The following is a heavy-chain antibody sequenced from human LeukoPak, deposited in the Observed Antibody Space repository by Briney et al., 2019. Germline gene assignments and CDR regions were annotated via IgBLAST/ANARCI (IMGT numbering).Heavy chain of an antibody. J-gene: IGHJ4*02. V-gene: IGHV4-4*07. CDR2: IYTSGST. CDR3: ARHANSSWSPVLDY. D-gene: IGHD6-13*01. CDR1: GGSMDNFY. Sequence: SETLSLTCTVSGGSMDNFYWTWIRQPAGKGLEWIGRIYTSGSTNYNPSLKSRVTISVDTSKNQFSLKLSSVTAADTALYYCARHANSSWSPVLDYWGQGTLVTVSS.